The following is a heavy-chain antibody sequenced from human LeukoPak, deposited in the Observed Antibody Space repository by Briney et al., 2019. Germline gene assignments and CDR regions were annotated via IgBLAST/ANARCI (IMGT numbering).Heavy chain of an antibody. D-gene: IGHD2-8*01. CDR1: GITFSSYA. J-gene: IGHJ6*02. Sequence: GGSLRLPCSDSGITFSSYAMSWVRQGPGMGLEWVSAISGSGSSTYYADSVKGRFTISRDNSKDTLYLQMDSLRGDDTAVFYCAREQMGPNGYYYGMDVWGQGTTVTVSS. CDR2: ISGSGSST. CDR3: AREQMGPNGYYYGMDV. V-gene: IGHV3-23*01.